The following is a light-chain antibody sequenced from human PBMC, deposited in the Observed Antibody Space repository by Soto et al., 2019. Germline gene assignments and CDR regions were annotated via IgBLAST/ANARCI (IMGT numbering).Light chain of an antibody. CDR3: QSYDSSLSGLWV. CDR1: SSNIGAGYD. V-gene: IGLV1-40*01. CDR2: GNS. J-gene: IGLJ7*01. Sequence: QSVLTQPPSVSGAPGQRVTISCTGSSSNIGAGYDVHWYQQLPGTAPKLLIYGNSNRPSGVPDRFSGSKSGTSASLAITGLQAEDESVYYRQSYDSSLSGLWVFGGGTQLSVL.